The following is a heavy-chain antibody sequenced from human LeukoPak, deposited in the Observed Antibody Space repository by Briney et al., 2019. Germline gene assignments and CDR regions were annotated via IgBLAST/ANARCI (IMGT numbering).Heavy chain of an antibody. CDR2: ICSSSSYI. J-gene: IGHJ5*02. V-gene: IGHV3-21*01. D-gene: IGHD2-2*01. CDR1: GFTFSSYS. Sequence: GGSLRLSCAASGFTFSSYSMNWVRQAPGKGLEWVSSICSSSSYIYYADSVKGRFTISRDNAKNSLYLQMNSLRAEDTAVYYCAGYCSSTSCHGWFDPWGQGTLVTVSS. CDR3: AGYCSSTSCHGWFDP.